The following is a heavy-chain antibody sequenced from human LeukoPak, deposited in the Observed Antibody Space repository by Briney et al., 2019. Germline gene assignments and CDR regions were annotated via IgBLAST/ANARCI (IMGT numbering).Heavy chain of an antibody. CDR1: GFTFSSYW. CDR3: ARDRASHFDY. D-gene: IGHD2-2*01. V-gene: IGHV3-74*01. CDR2: INSAGSST. J-gene: IGHJ4*02. Sequence: GGSLRLSCAASGFTFSSYWMHWVRQAPGKGLVWVSGINSAGSSTTYAGSVKGRFTISRDNAKNTLYLQMNSLRAEDTAVYYCARDRASHFDYWGQGTLVSVSS.